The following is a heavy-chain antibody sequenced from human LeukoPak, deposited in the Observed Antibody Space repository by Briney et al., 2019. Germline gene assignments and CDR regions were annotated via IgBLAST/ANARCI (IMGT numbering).Heavy chain of an antibody. V-gene: IGHV3-7*03. CDR1: GFTFSSYW. Sequence: PGGSLRLSCAASGFTFSSYWMSWVRQAPGKGLEWVANIKQDGSEKYYVDSVKGRFTISRDNAKNSLYLQMNSLRAEDTAVYYCAKRRSVGGNWSFDYWGQGTLVTVSS. J-gene: IGHJ4*02. CDR3: AKRRSVGGNWSFDY. D-gene: IGHD4-23*01. CDR2: IKQDGSEK.